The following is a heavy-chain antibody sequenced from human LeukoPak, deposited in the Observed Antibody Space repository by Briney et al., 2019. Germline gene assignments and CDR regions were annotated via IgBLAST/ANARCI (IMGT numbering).Heavy chain of an antibody. CDR1: GYTFTGYY. D-gene: IGHD3-10*01. Sequence: ASVKVSCKASGYTFTGYYVHWVRQAPGQGLEWMGWFNPNSGDTNYAKKFQGRVTMTRDTSISTAYMELSSLRSEDTAMYYCAADRDYYGSGGDAFDLWGQGTMVTVSS. J-gene: IGHJ3*01. CDR2: FNPNSGDT. V-gene: IGHV1-2*02. CDR3: AADRDYYGSGGDAFDL.